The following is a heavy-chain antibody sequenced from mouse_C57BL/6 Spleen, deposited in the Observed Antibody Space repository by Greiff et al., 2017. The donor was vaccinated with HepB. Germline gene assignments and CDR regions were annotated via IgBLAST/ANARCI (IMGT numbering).Heavy chain of an antibody. CDR1: GYTFTSYW. D-gene: IGHD1-1*01. CDR3: ARGENYYGSGLDY. J-gene: IGHJ2*01. CDR2: IYPGSGST. Sequence: QVQLKQSGAELVKPGASVKMSCKASGYTFTSYWITWVKQRPGQGLEWIGDIYPGSGSTNYNEKFKSKATLTVDTSSSTAYMQLSSLTSEDSAVYYCARGENYYGSGLDYWGQGTTLTVSS. V-gene: IGHV1-55*01.